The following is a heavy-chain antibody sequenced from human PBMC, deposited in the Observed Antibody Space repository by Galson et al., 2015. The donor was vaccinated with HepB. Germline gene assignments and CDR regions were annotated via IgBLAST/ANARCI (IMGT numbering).Heavy chain of an antibody. Sequence: SVTVSCQASGGTFSSYAISWVRQAPGQGLEWMGGIIPIFGTANYAQKFQGRVTITADESTSTAYMELSSLRSEDTAVYYCARGHIYDYVWGSYRFDTHRWFDYWGQGTLVTVSS. J-gene: IGHJ4*02. CDR2: IIPIFGTA. D-gene: IGHD3-16*02. CDR3: ARGHIYDYVWGSYRFDTHRWFDY. V-gene: IGHV1-69*13. CDR1: GGTFSSYA.